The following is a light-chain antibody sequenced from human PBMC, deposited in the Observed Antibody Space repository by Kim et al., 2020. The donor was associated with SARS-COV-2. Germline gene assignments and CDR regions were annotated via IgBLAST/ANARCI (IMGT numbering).Light chain of an antibody. CDR1: SSNIGRNY. CDR2: DND. CDR3: GTWDSSLSAGL. Sequence: QSVLTQPPSLSAAPGQEVTISCSGSSSNIGRNYVSWYQQLPGTAPKLLIHDNDERPSGVPDRFSASKSGTSATLDITGLQTGDEADYYCGTWDSSLSAGLFGGGTQLTVL. V-gene: IGLV1-51*01. J-gene: IGLJ3*02.